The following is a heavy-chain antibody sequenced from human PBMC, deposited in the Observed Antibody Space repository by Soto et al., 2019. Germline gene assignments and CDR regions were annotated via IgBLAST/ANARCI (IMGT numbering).Heavy chain of an antibody. Sequence: PSETLSLTCTVSGGSVSSESHYWSWIRQTPGKGLEWIGYIYYTGSTNYNPSLKGRVTMSVDTSRDQVSLRLNSVTAADTAVYYCASDPSLATRAFDIWGQGTMVTVSS. CDR2: IYYTGST. J-gene: IGHJ3*02. D-gene: IGHD6-6*01. V-gene: IGHV4-61*01. CDR1: GGSVSSESHY. CDR3: ASDPSLATRAFDI.